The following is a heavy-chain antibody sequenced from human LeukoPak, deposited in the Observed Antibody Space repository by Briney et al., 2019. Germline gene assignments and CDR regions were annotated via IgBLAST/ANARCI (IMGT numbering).Heavy chain of an antibody. CDR3: GRSYHEPHFYFYIDV. J-gene: IGHJ6*03. V-gene: IGHV4-59*11. CDR2: LSYSGST. Sequence: SETLSLTCTVSLGSLSTHSWSWIRQSPGKGLELIGYLSYSGSTNYNPSLRRRVTIWVGPSKEQLSLKLTSVTAADTAVYYCGRSYHEPHFYFYIDVWGKGTTVTVSS. CDR1: LGSLSTHS. D-gene: IGHD5-18*01.